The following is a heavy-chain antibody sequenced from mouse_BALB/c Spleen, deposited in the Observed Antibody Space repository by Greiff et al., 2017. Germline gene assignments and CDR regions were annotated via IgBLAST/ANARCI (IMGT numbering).Heavy chain of an antibody. CDR1: GYTFTDYN. CDR2: INPNNGGT. V-gene: IGHV1-18*01. J-gene: IGHJ4*01. D-gene: IGHD2-3*01. CDR3: ARSLDGPHYYAMDY. Sequence: EVQLQQSGPELVKPGASVKIPCKASGYTFTDYNMDWVKQSHGKSLEWIGDINPNNGGTIYNQKFKGKATLTVDKSSSTAYMELRSLTSEDTAVYYCARSLDGPHYYAMDYWGQGTSVTVSS.